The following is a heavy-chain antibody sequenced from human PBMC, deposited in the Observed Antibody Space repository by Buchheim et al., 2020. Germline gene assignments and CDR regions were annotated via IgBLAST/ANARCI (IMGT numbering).Heavy chain of an antibody. CDR3: ARLQQQLVFFDF. J-gene: IGHJ4*02. V-gene: IGHV3-11*01. CDR2: ISSSRGTTI. CDR1: GFTFSEYY. Sequence: QEQLVESGGGLVKPGGSLRLSCAASGFTFSEYYMSWIRQAPGKGLEWVSYISSSRGTTIYYADSVKGRFTISRDNAKHSLYLQMNSLRAEDTAVYYCARLQQQLVFFDFWGQGTL. D-gene: IGHD6-13*01.